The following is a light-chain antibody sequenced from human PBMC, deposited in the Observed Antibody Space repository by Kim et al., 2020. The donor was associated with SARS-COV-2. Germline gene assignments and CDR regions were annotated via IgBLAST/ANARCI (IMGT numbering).Light chain of an antibody. CDR3: QQYNNWPQT. CDR1: QSVSSN. V-gene: IGKV3-15*01. J-gene: IGKJ2*01. Sequence: EIVMTQSPAPLSVSPGERATLSCRASQSVSSNLAWYQQKPGQAPSLLIYGASTRATGIPARFSGSGSGTEFTLTISSLQSEDLAVYYCQQYNNWPQTFGQGTNVE. CDR2: GAS.